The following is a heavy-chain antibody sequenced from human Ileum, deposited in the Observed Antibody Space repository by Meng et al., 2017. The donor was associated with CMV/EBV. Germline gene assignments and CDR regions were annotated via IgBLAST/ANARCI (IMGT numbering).Heavy chain of an antibody. Sequence: SSNSAAWNWIRQSPSRGLEWLGRTYYRSKWYNDYAVSVKSRITINPDTSKNQFSLQLNSVTPEDTAVYYCARETSDGYSSGWYPNPWGQGTLVTVSS. CDR1: SSNSAA. V-gene: IGHV6-1*01. CDR3: ARETSDGYSSGWYPNP. J-gene: IGHJ5*02. D-gene: IGHD6-19*01. CDR2: TYYRSKWYN.